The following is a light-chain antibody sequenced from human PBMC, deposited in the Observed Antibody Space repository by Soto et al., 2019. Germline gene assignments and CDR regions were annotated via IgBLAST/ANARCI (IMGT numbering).Light chain of an antibody. V-gene: IGLV2-14*01. CDR2: EVS. CDR3: SSYTRSSTPYV. J-gene: IGLJ1*01. Sequence: QSVLTQPASVSGSPGQSITISCTGTSSDVGGYIYVSWYQQHPGKAPKLMIYEVSSRPPGVSNRFSGSKSGNTASLTISGLQAEDEADYYCSSYTRSSTPYVFGTGTKLTVL. CDR1: SSDVGGYIY.